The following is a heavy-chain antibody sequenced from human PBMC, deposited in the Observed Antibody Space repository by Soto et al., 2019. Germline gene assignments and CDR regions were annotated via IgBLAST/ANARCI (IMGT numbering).Heavy chain of an antibody. D-gene: IGHD3-10*01. CDR2: IIPIFGTA. Sequence: QVQLVQSGAEVKKPGSSVKVSCKASGGTFSSYAISWVRQAPGQGLEWMGGIIPIFGTANYAQKFQGRVTHTADESTSTAYMELSSLRSEETAVYYCARDVSSGYGMDVWGQGTTVTVSS. J-gene: IGHJ6*02. CDR3: ARDVSSGYGMDV. CDR1: GGTFSSYA. V-gene: IGHV1-69*12.